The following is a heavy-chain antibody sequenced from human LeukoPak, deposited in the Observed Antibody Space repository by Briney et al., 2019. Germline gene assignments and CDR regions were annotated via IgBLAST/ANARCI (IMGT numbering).Heavy chain of an antibody. CDR3: TRTEEGDGYNGFIDY. CDR1: GFTFSGSA. Sequence: PGGSLRLSCAASGFTFSGSAMHWVRQASGKGLEWVGRIRSKANNYATAYAASVKGRFTISRDDSKNTAYLQMNSLKTEDTAVYYCTRTEEGDGYNGFIDYWGQGTLVTVSS. D-gene: IGHD5-24*01. CDR2: IRSKANNYAT. V-gene: IGHV3-73*01. J-gene: IGHJ4*02.